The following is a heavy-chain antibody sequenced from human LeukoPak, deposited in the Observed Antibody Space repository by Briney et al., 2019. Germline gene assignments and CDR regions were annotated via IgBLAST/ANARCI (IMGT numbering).Heavy chain of an antibody. CDR1: GGSISNGSHS. D-gene: IGHD2-15*01. Sequence: SETLSLTCTVSGGSISNGSHSWSWLRQPAGRGLEWIGHIYTSGSTNYNPSLKSRVTISVDTSKNQFSLKLSSVTAADTAVYYCARGYCNGVSYESPFDPWGQGTLVTVSS. CDR3: ARGYCNGVSYESPFDP. J-gene: IGHJ5*02. CDR2: IYTSGST. V-gene: IGHV4-61*09.